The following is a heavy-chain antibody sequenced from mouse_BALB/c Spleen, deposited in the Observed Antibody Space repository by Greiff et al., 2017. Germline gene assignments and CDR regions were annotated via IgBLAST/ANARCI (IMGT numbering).Heavy chain of an antibody. Sequence: LVKTGASVKISCKASGYSFTGYYMHWVKQSHGKSLEWIGYISCYNGATSYNQKFKGKATFTVDTSSSTAYMQFNSLTSEDSAVYYCAGGYSYYAMDYWGQGTSVTVSS. CDR2: ISCYNGAT. CDR3: AGGYSYYAMDY. D-gene: IGHD2-3*01. J-gene: IGHJ4*01. CDR1: GYSFTGYY. V-gene: IGHV1S34*01.